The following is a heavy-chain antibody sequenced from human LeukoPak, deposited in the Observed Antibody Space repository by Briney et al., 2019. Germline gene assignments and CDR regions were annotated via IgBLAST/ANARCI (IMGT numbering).Heavy chain of an antibody. CDR2: IYYSGST. CDR3: ARHLVVPAAIRGEGDYYYYYYMDV. D-gene: IGHD2-2*01. Sequence: SETLSLTCTVSGGSISSYYWSWIRQPPGKGLEWIGYIYYSGSTNYNPSLKSRVTISVDTSKNQFSLKLSSVTAADTAVYYCARHLVVPAAIRGEGDYYYYYYMDVWGKGTTVTISS. J-gene: IGHJ6*03. V-gene: IGHV4-59*01. CDR1: GGSISSYY.